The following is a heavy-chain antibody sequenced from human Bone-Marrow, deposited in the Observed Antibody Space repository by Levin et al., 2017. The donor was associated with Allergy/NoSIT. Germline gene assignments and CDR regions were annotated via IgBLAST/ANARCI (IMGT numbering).Heavy chain of an antibody. CDR1: GLTFRSYA. CDR2: ISYDGSIK. Sequence: GGSLRLSCIVSGLTFRSYAMHWVRQTPGKGLEWVSFISYDGSIKEYADSVKGRFTFSRDNSKNTLDLQMNSVRVEDTGVYFCASGGRWNKHGYALDYWGQGTLVTVSS. V-gene: IGHV3-30*04. D-gene: IGHD1/OR15-1a*01. J-gene: IGHJ4*02. CDR3: ASGGRWNKHGYALDY.